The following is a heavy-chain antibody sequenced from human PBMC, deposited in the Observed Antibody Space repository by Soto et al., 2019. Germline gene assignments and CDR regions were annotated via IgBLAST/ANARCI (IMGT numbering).Heavy chain of an antibody. CDR3: AKFSGAVYYYGMDV. V-gene: IGHV3-23*01. D-gene: IGHD1-20*01. Sequence: GSLRLSCAASGFTFSSYAMSWVRQAPGKGLEWAPGKGLEWVSGITVSGDDTYYADSVKGRFTISRDNSKNTLYLQMNSLRAEDTAVYYCAKFSGAVYYYGMDVWGQGTTVTVSS. CDR2: ITVSGDDT. J-gene: IGHJ6*02. CDR1: GFTFSSYA.